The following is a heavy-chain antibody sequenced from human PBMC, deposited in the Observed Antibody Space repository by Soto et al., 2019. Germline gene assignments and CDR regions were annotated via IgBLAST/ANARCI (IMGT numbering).Heavy chain of an antibody. CDR2: IYSGGST. V-gene: IGHV3-53*04. D-gene: IGHD3-3*01. CDR1: GFTVSSNY. J-gene: IGHJ5*02. Sequence: GGSLRLSCAASGFTVSSNYMSWVRQAPGKGLEWVSVIYSGGSTYYADSVKGRFTISRHNSKNTLYLQMNSLRAEDTAVYYCAREVPSTPLRFLEWSTPRVGWFDPWGQGTLVTVSS. CDR3: AREVPSTPLRFLEWSTPRVGWFDP.